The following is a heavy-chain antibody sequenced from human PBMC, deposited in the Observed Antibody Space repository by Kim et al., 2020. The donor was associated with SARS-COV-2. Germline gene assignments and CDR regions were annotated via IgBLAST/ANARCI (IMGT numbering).Heavy chain of an antibody. D-gene: IGHD6-19*01. CDR1: GFTFSRYD. J-gene: IGHJ4*02. CDR2: IGSAGDT. Sequence: GGSLRLSCAASGFTFSRYDMHWVRQAAGKGLEWVSGIGSAGDTYYPGSVKGRFTSSRENAKNSLHLQMNSLRAGDTAVYYCARGAGGCFDYWGQGTLVTVSS. V-gene: IGHV3-13*01. CDR3: ARGAGGCFDY.